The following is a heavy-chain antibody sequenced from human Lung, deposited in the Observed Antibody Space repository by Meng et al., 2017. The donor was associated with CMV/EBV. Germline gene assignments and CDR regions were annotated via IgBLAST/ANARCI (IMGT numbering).Heavy chain of an antibody. CDR3: ARGYYDSSGYGYWYIDL. Sequence: QVPLQDSGPGLVKPSPTLSPTCTVSGGSISSGDYYWSWIRQPPGKGLEWIGYIYYSGSTYYNPSLKSRVTISVDTSKNQFSLKLSSVTAADTAVYYCARGYYDSSGYGYWYIDLWGRGTLVTVSS. CDR2: IYYSGST. D-gene: IGHD3-22*01. J-gene: IGHJ2*01. V-gene: IGHV4-30-4*01. CDR1: GGSISSGDYY.